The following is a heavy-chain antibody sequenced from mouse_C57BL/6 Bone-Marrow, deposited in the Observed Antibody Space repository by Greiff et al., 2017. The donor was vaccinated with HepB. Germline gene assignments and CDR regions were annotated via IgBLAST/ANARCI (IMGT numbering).Heavy chain of an antibody. Sequence: EVQGVESGGGLVKPGGSLKLSCAASGFTFSDYGMHWVRQAPEKGLEWVAYISSGSSTIYYADTVKGRFTISRDNAKNTLFLQMTSLSSEDTAMYDCARRIWLQRDAMDYWGQGTSVTVSS. CDR3: ARRIWLQRDAMDY. CDR2: ISSGSSTI. CDR1: GFTFSDYG. V-gene: IGHV5-17*01. J-gene: IGHJ4*01. D-gene: IGHD2-2*01.